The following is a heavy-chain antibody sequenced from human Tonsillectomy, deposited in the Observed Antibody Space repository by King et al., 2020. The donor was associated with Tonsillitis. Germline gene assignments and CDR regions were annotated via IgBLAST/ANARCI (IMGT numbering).Heavy chain of an antibody. V-gene: IGHV3-23*04. CDR3: AKAVFGFLEWLSIIDY. D-gene: IGHD3-3*01. CDR1: GFTFSSYA. J-gene: IGHJ4*02. CDR2: ISGSGGST. Sequence: VQLVESGGGLVQPGGSLRLSCAASGFTFSSYAMSWVRQAPGKGLEWVSAISGSGGSTYYADSVKGRFTISRDNSKNTLYLQMNSLRAEDTAVYYCAKAVFGFLEWLSIIDYWGQGTLVTVSS.